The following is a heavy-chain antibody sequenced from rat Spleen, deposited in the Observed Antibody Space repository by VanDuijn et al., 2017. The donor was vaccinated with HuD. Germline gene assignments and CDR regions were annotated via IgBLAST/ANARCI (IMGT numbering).Heavy chain of an antibody. V-gene: IGHV5-19*01. CDR1: GFTFSDYG. D-gene: IGHD1-12*02. J-gene: IGHJ2*01. Sequence: EVQLVESDGGLVQPGGSLKLSCAASGFTFSDYGMYWIRQAPTKGLEWVASISPGGGNTHYRDSVKGRFTISRDNTKSTLSLQMDSLRSEDTATYYCATDYYDGTYYYFDYWGQGVMVTVSS. CDR2: ISPGGGNT. CDR3: ATDYYDGTYYYFDY.